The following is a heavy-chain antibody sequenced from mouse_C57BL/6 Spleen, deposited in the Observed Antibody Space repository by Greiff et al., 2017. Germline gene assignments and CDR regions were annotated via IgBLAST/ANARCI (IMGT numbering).Heavy chain of an antibody. Sequence: QVLVKQSGPELVKPGASVKLFFKSSGYTFTSYDINWVKLRPVQGLVWIGWLYPTDGITKYNAKFKGKATLTVDTSSNTAYMELDSLTSEDSAVYVCARSGSNFYAMDYWGQGTSVTVSA. CDR1: GYTFTSYD. V-gene: IGHV1-85*01. CDR2: LYPTDGIT. D-gene: IGHD2-5*01. J-gene: IGHJ4*01. CDR3: ARSGSNFYAMDY.